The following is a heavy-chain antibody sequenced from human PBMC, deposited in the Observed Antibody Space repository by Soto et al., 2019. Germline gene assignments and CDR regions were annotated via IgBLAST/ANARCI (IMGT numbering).Heavy chain of an antibody. CDR1: GGSINSANYY. CDR3: ARLGGGYHGAFDI. Sequence: QLQLQESGPGLVKPSETLSLTCTVSGGSINSANYYWGWIRQPPGKGLEWIGNVYYSGSTYYNPSLKSRVTISVDTSKNQFSLKLSSVTAADTAVYYCARLGGGYHGAFDIWGQGTMVTVSS. V-gene: IGHV4-39*01. CDR2: VYYSGST. J-gene: IGHJ3*02. D-gene: IGHD3-22*01.